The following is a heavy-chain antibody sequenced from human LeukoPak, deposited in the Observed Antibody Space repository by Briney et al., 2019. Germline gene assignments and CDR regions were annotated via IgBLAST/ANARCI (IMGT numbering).Heavy chain of an antibody. CDR3: ARGPTYYDFWSSKMGFDP. CDR1: GYTFTSYD. J-gene: IGHJ5*02. D-gene: IGHD3-3*01. Sequence: ASVKVSCTASGYTFTSYDINWVRQATGQGLEWMGWMNPNSGNTGYAQKFQGRVTITRNTSISTAYMELSSLRYEDTAVYYCARGPTYYDFWSSKMGFDPWGQGTLVTVSS. V-gene: IGHV1-8*03. CDR2: MNPNSGNT.